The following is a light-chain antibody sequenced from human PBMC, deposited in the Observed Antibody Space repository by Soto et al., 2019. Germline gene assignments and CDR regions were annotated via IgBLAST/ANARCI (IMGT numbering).Light chain of an antibody. V-gene: IGKV3-15*01. CDR3: QQYSNWPRT. CDR1: QSVSSY. Sequence: EIVMTQSPVTLSVSPGERVTLSCRASQSVSSYLAWYQQKPGQPPRLLIQGASTRATGIPARFSGSGSGTDFSLTISSLQYEDFVVYYCQQYSNWPRTFGQGTKVEIK. CDR2: GAS. J-gene: IGKJ1*01.